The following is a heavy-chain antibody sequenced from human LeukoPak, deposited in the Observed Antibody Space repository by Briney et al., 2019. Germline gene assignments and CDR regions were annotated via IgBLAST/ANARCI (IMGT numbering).Heavy chain of an antibody. Sequence: ASVKVSCKASGYTFTGYYMHWVRQAPGQGLEWMGRMNPNSGNTGYAQKFQGRVTMTRNTSISTAYMELSSLRSEDTAVYYCARGYSSSWYYYYYYMDVWGKGTTVTVSS. V-gene: IGHV1-8*02. CDR2: MNPNSGNT. J-gene: IGHJ6*03. D-gene: IGHD6-13*01. CDR1: GYTFTGYY. CDR3: ARGYSSSWYYYYYYMDV.